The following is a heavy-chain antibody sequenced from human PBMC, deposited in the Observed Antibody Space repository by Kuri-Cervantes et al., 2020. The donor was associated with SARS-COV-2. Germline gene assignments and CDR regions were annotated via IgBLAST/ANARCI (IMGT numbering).Heavy chain of an antibody. CDR1: GYTFTGYY. J-gene: IGHJ6*03. CDR3: ARERGSSSSGWSVHYYYYYMDV. V-gene: IGHV1-2*02. Sequence: ASVKVSCKASGYTFTGYYMHWVRQAPGQGLEWMGWINPNSGGTNYAQKFQGRVTMTRDTSISTAYMELSRLRSDDTAVYYCARERGSSSSGWSVHYYYYYMDVWGKGTTVTVSS. D-gene: IGHD6-6*01. CDR2: INPNSGGT.